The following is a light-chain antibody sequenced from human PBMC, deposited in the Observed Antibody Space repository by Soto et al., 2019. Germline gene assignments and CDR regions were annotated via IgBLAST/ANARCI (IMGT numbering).Light chain of an antibody. CDR3: QQHGDSLT. J-gene: IGKJ4*01. CDR1: HTVNSNY. Sequence: ETVLTQSPGTLSLSPGERATLSCRASHTVNSNYLGWSQQKPGQAPRLLMDGASSRATGIPDRFSGSGSGTDFTLTISRLEPEDFAVYYCQQHGDSLTFGGGTKVEIK. V-gene: IGKV3-20*01. CDR2: GAS.